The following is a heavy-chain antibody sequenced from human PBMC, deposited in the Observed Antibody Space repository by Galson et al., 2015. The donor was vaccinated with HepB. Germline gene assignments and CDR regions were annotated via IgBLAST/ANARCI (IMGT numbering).Heavy chain of an antibody. J-gene: IGHJ4*02. CDR3: AKSMSGYYQKNSN. Sequence: SLRLSCAASGFTFSSYAMSWVRQAPGKGLEWVSAISGSGGSTYYADSVKGRFTISRDNSKNTLYLQMNSLRAEDTAVYYCAKSMSGYYQKNSNWGQGTLVTVSS. D-gene: IGHD3-3*01. V-gene: IGHV3-23*01. CDR1: GFTFSSYA. CDR2: ISGSGGST.